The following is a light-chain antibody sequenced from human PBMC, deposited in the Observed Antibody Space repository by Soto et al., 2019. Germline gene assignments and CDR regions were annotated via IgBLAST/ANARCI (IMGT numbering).Light chain of an antibody. Sequence: ESVLTQSPGTLSLSPVERATLSCRASQPVFIRYLAWYQQKPGQAPRLLIYGASTRATGIPDRFSGSGSGTDSTLTVSRLEPEDFAVYYCQQFGDSLTFGGGTKVDIK. CDR1: QPVFIRY. CDR2: GAS. J-gene: IGKJ4*01. V-gene: IGKV3-20*01. CDR3: QQFGDSLT.